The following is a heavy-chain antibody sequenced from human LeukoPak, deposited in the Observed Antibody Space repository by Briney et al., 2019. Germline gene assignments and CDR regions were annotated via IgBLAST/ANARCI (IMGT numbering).Heavy chain of an antibody. D-gene: IGHD2-15*01. J-gene: IGHJ4*02. Sequence: TPSETLSLTCTVSGGSTGSDYWSWIRQPPGKGLEWIAYVYYSGVTSYNPSVKSRVVISIDTSKNQFSLNLSSVTAADTAVYYCARLSLHCSGGSCYRGAFDSWGQGTLVTVSS. CDR3: ARLSLHCSGGSCYRGAFDS. V-gene: IGHV4-59*08. CDR1: GGSTGSDY. CDR2: VYYSGVT.